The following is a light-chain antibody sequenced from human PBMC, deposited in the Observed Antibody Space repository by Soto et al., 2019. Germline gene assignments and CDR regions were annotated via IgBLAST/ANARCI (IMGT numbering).Light chain of an antibody. CDR2: EVN. Sequence: QSALTQPPSASGSPGQSVTISCTGTSSDVGASNYVSWYQQHPGKAPKLMISEVNKRPSGVPDRFSGSKSGNTASLTVSGLQAEDEADYYCSSSAGTKTMVFGGGTQLTVL. J-gene: IGLJ2*01. CDR1: SSDVGASNY. CDR3: SSSAGTKTMV. V-gene: IGLV2-8*01.